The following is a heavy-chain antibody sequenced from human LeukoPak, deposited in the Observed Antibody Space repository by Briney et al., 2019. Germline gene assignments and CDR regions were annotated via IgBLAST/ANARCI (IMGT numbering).Heavy chain of an antibody. CDR2: INTNSGGT. Sequence: ASLKVSCKASGYTFTANYMHCVRQTPGQRPEWMGMINTNSGGTTYEQEFVGGVTMTRDTYIRNAYMVLRRMRNDDTAVYYCARKKWTWDFDYWGQGTLVTVSS. D-gene: IGHD2-8*01. CDR1: GYTFTANY. J-gene: IGHJ4*02. V-gene: IGHV1-2*02. CDR3: ARKKWTWDFDY.